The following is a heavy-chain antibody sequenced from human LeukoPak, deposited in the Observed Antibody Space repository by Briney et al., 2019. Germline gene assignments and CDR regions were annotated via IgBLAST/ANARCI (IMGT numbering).Heavy chain of an antibody. CDR3: TTDPPIQLWLHGY. V-gene: IGHV3-15*01. Sequence: GGSLRLSCAASGFTFSNAWMSWVRQATGKGLEWVGRIKSKTDGGTTDYAAPVKGRFTISRDDSKNTLYLQMNSLKTEDTAVYYCTTDPPIQLWLHGYWGQGTLVTVSS. CDR2: IKSKTDGGTT. J-gene: IGHJ4*02. CDR1: GFTFSNAW. D-gene: IGHD5-18*01.